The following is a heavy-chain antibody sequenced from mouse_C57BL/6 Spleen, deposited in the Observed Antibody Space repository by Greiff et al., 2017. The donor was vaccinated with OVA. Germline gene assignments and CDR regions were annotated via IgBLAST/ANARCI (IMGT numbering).Heavy chain of an antibody. Sequence: VMLVESGAELVKPGASVKISCKASGYAFSSYWMNWVKQRPGKGLEWIGQIYPGDGDTNYNGKFKGKATLTADKSSSTAYMQLSSLTSEDSAVYFCARGGYGSGGYWGQGTTLTVSS. CDR3: ARGGYGSGGY. V-gene: IGHV1-80*01. J-gene: IGHJ2*01. D-gene: IGHD1-1*01. CDR2: IYPGDGDT. CDR1: GYAFSSYW.